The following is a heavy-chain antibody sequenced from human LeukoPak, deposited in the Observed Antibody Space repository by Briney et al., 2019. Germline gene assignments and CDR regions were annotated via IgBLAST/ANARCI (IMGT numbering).Heavy chain of an antibody. CDR2: ISSSGSTI. CDR3: ARALLVWKSLRPNYFDY. V-gene: IGHV3-11*01. CDR1: GFTFSDYY. J-gene: IGHJ4*02. D-gene: IGHD4-17*01. Sequence: GGSLRLSCAASGFTFSDYYMSWIRQAPGKGLEGVSYISSSGSTIYYADSVKGRFTISRANAKNSLYLQMNSLRAEDTAVYYCARALLVWKSLRPNYFDYWGQGTLVTVSS.